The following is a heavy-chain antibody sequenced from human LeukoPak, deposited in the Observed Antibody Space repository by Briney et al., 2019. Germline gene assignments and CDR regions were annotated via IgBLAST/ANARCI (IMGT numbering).Heavy chain of an antibody. J-gene: IGHJ4*02. CDR3: ARHGDYLDGSGTYYAPFDN. CDR2: MFYSGST. Sequence: SETLSLTCTVSGGSISSHSYYWGWIRQPPGKGLEWIGSMFYSGSTNYNPSLKRRVTMSVDTSKNQFSLRRSSVTAADTSMYYCARHGDYLDGSGTYYAPFDNWGQGTLVTASS. V-gene: IGHV4-39*01. CDR1: GGSISSHSYY. D-gene: IGHD3-10*01.